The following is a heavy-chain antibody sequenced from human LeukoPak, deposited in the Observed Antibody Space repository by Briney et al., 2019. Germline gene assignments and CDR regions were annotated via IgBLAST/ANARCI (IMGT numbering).Heavy chain of an antibody. D-gene: IGHD2-15*01. J-gene: IGHJ4*02. V-gene: IGHV3-23*01. CDR1: GFTFSSYA. Sequence: GGSLRLSCAASGFTFSSYAMSWVRQAPGKGLGWVSAIGGSGGSTYYADSVKGRFTNSRDNSKNTLYLQMNSLRAEDTAVYYCFASGYCSVGSCYYVHFDYWGQGTLVTVPS. CDR3: FASGYCSVGSCYYVHFDY. CDR2: IGGSGGST.